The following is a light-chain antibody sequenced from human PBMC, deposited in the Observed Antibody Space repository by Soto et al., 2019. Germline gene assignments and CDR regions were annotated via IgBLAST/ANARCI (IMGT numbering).Light chain of an antibody. CDR2: GAS. CDR3: QQYVSSALT. CDR1: QSVTNNF. J-gene: IGKJ4*01. Sequence: EIVLTQSPGTLSLSPGERATLSCRASQSVTNNFLAWYQQKPGQAPRLLIHGASSRATGIPDRFSGSGSGTDFTLTISRLEPEDLAVYYCQQYVSSALTFGGGTKVEIK. V-gene: IGKV3-20*01.